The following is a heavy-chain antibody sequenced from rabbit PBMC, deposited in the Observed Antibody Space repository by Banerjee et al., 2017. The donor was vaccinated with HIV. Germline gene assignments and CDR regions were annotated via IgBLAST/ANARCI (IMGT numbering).Heavy chain of an antibody. V-gene: IGHV1S7*01. Sequence: QLKESGGGLVQPGGSLKLSCKASGFDFSSYYMSWVRQAPGKGLEWIGYIDPVFGSTYYASWVNGRFTISSHNAQNTLYLQLNSLTAADTATYFCARPPYASSSGYYSLWGQGTLVTVS. CDR2: IDPVFGST. CDR3: ARPPYASSSGYYSL. D-gene: IGHD1-1*01. CDR1: GFDFSSYY. J-gene: IGHJ4*01.